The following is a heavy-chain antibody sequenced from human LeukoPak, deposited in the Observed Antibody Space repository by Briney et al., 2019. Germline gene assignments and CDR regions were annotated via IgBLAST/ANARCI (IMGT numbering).Heavy chain of an antibody. D-gene: IGHD2-15*01. V-gene: IGHV3-43*02. CDR1: GFTFGDYA. CDR2: ISGDGGST. CDR3: AKDTAVGGSCYSCYYYYMDV. Sequence: GGSLRLSCAASGFTFGDYAMHWVRQAPGKGLEWVSLISGDGGSTYYADSVKGRFTISRDNSKNSLYLQMNSLRTEDTALYYCAKDTAVGGSCYSCYYYYMDVWGKGTTVTVSS. J-gene: IGHJ6*03.